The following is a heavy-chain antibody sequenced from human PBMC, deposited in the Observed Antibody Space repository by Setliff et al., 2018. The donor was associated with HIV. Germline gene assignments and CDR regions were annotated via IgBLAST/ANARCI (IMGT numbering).Heavy chain of an antibody. CDR3: VRMEATRPPRGLDY. CDR1: GGFVSRSSYY. D-gene: IGHD6-6*01. J-gene: IGHJ4*02. Sequence: SETLSLTCTVSGGFVSRSSYYWGWIRQPRGKRLEWIGTIYYNGDTQYNPSLKSRVIMSVDTSKNQFSLRLISVTAADAAVYYCVRMEATRPPRGLDYWGPGTLVTAPQ. V-gene: IGHV4-39*01. CDR2: IYYNGDT.